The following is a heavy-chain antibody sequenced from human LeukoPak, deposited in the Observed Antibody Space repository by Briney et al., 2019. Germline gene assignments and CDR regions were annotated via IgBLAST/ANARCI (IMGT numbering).Heavy chain of an antibody. V-gene: IGHV4-38-2*01. CDR2: IYHSGST. J-gene: IGHJ3*02. D-gene: IGHD2-2*02. Sequence: SETLSLTCAVSGYFISSGYYWGWIRQPPGKGLEWIGSIYHSGSTYYNPSLKSRVTISVDTSKNQFSLKLSSVTAADTAVYYCAKHAPKEGWCSSTSCYTEAFDIRGQGTMVTVSS. CDR3: AKHAPKEGWCSSTSCYTEAFDI. CDR1: GYFISSGYY.